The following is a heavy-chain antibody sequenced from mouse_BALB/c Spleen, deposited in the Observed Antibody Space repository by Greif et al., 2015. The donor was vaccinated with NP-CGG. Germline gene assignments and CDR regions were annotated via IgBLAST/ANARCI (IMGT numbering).Heavy chain of an antibody. J-gene: IGHJ3*01. CDR3: ATLFAWFAY. CDR2: IWAGGST. CDR1: GFSLTSYG. V-gene: IGHV2-9*02. Sequence: VMLVESGPGLVAPSHSLSITCTVSGFSLTSYGIHWVRQPPGKGLEWLGVIWAGGSTNYNSALMSRLSISKDNSKSQVFLKMNSLQTDDTAMYYCATLFAWFAYWGQGTLVTVSA.